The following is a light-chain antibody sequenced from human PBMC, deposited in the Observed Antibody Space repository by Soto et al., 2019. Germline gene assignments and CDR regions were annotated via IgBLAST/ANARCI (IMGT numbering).Light chain of an antibody. V-gene: IGKV3-15*01. Sequence: EIMMTQSPGTLSVSPGEVATLSCTASQSVNLNLAWYQQKTGQPPRLLLYGASTKATGIPVRFRGSGSGTEFTINISSLQSEDYAVYYCHHYNSWHRGTFGPGNKVEIK. CDR1: QSVNLN. CDR2: GAS. J-gene: IGKJ3*01. CDR3: HHYNSWHRGT.